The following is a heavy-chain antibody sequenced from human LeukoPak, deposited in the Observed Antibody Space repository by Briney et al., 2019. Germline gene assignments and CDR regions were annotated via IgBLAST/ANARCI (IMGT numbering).Heavy chain of an antibody. CDR1: GYSISSGYH. Sequence: SETLSLTCTVSGYSISSGYHWGWIRQPPGKGLEWIGSFYHNERTYYTPSLKSRVTISVDTSKNQFSLQMSSVTAADTAVYYFAKDQPFFYFDDGASHPYNRFDPWGQGTLVTVSP. CDR3: AKDQPFFYFDDGASHPYNRFDP. D-gene: IGHD3-22*01. CDR2: FYHNERT. V-gene: IGHV4-38-2*02. J-gene: IGHJ5*02.